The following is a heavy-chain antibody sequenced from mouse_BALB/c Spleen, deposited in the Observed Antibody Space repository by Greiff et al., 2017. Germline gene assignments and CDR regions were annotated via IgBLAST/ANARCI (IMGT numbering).Heavy chain of an antibody. Sequence: EVMLVESGGGLVKPGGSLKLSCAASGFTFSSYAMSWVRQTPEKRLEWVASISSGGSTYYPDSVKGRFTISRDNARNILYLQMSSLRSEDTAMYYCARGGNYYGTFDYWGQGTTLTVSS. D-gene: IGHD1-1*01. V-gene: IGHV5-6-5*01. CDR2: ISSGGST. CDR1: GFTFSSYA. J-gene: IGHJ2*01. CDR3: ARGGNYYGTFDY.